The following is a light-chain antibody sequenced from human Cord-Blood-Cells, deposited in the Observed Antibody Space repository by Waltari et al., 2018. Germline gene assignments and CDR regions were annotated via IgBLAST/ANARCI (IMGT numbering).Light chain of an antibody. CDR1: TRDVGMYNL. J-gene: IGLJ2*01. CDR3: CSYAGSSTFVV. V-gene: IGLV2-23*01. CDR2: EGS. Sequence: SALTQPASVSGSPGQSITFSCTGTTRDVGMYNLVSWYQQHPGKAPKLMIYEGSKRPSGVSNRFSGSKSGNTASLTIPGLQAEDEADYYCCSYAGSSTFVVFGGGTKLTVL.